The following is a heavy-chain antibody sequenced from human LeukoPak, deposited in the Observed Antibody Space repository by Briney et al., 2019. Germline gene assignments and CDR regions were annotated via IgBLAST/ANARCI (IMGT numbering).Heavy chain of an antibody. CDR1: GFTFSSYA. D-gene: IGHD3-22*01. J-gene: IGHJ3*02. CDR2: ISYDGSNK. Sequence: GRSLRLSCAASGFTFSSYAMHWVRQAPGKGLEWVAVISYDGSNKYYADSVKGRFTISRDNSKNTLYLQMNSLRAEDTAVYYCAREFRYYYDSSGYSLGAFDIWGQGTMVTVSS. CDR3: AREFRYYYDSSGYSLGAFDI. V-gene: IGHV3-30*04.